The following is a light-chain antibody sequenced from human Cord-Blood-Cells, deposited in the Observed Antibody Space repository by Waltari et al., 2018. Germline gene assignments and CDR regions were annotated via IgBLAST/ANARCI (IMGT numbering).Light chain of an antibody. V-gene: IGLV3-1*01. CDR1: KLGDKY. Sequence: SYELTQPPPVSVSPGQTASITCSGDKLGDKYACWYQQKPGHSPVLVIYQDSKRPSGIPERFSGSNSGNTATLTISGTQAMDEADYYCQAWDSSVVFGGGTKLTVL. CDR2: QDS. CDR3: QAWDSSVV. J-gene: IGLJ2*01.